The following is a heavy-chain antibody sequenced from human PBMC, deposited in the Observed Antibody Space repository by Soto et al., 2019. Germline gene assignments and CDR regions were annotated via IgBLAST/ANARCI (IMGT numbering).Heavy chain of an antibody. J-gene: IGHJ4*02. CDR1: GLTFSDYY. V-gene: IGHV3-11*05. CDR2: ISGSSSDI. Sequence: QVQLVQSGGGLVKPGESLRLSCATSGLTFSDYYMSWIRQAPGKGLETLSYISGSSSDIKYADSVKGRFTNSKDNAKKSVYPQMNSRRAQDTAVYYSAAGPGRLSDWGQGTPVIVSP. CDR3: AAGPGRLSD.